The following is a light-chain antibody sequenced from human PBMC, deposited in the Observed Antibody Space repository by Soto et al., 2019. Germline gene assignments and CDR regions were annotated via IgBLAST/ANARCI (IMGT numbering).Light chain of an antibody. CDR2: VAS. CDR1: QTVMSY. Sequence: DIEMTQSPASLSTSVGDRVNITCRAGQTVMSYLHWYQLKPGQAPKLLIYVASYLHSGVPSRFSGSGSGTDFTLTITNVQPEDSASYFCQQLNRYPRTFGQGTKVEIK. CDR3: QQLNRYPRT. J-gene: IGKJ2*01. V-gene: IGKV1-39*01.